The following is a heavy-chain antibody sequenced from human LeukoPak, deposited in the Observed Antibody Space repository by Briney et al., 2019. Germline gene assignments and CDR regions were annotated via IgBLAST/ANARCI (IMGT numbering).Heavy chain of an antibody. CDR1: GFTFSNAW. CDR2: IKQDGSDR. D-gene: IGHD6-19*01. CDR3: VRNLAVAGTCLDS. J-gene: IGHJ4*02. Sequence: SGGSLRLSCAASGFTFSNAWMSWVRQAPGTGLEWVANIKQDGSDRNYVTSVRGRFTISRDNAESSLYLQMNSLRVEDTAVYYCVRNLAVAGTCLDSWGQGTLVTVSS. V-gene: IGHV3-7*03.